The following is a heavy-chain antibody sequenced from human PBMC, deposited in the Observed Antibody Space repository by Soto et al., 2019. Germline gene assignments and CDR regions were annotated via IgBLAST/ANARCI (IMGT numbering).Heavy chain of an antibody. J-gene: IGHJ4*02. D-gene: IGHD3-3*01. Sequence: ASVKVSCKASGYTFTSYGISWVRQAPGQGLEWMGWISAYNGNTNYAQKLQGRVTMTTDTSTSTAYMELRSLRSDDTAVYYCAVTGNPGIFGVVTTCDCWGQGTLVTVSS. V-gene: IGHV1-18*04. CDR1: GYTFTSYG. CDR3: AVTGNPGIFGVVTTCDC. CDR2: ISAYNGNT.